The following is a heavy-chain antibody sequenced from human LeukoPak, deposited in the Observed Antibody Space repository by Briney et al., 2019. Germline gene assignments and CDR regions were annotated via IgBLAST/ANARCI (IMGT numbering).Heavy chain of an antibody. V-gene: IGHV3-48*03. CDR3: ARETRGHYYDSSGPDH. D-gene: IGHD3-22*01. J-gene: IGHJ5*02. CDR2: IGSSDSTT. Sequence: GGSLRLSCAASGFTFSSYAMSWVRQAPGKGLEWVSYIGSSDSTTHYADSVKGRFTISRDNAKNSLYLQMNSLRVEDMGVYYCARETRGHYYDSSGPDHWGQGTLVTVSS. CDR1: GFTFSSYA.